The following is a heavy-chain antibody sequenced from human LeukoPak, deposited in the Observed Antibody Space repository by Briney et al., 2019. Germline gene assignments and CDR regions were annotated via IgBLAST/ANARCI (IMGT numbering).Heavy chain of an antibody. J-gene: IGHJ5*02. CDR2: IYYSGST. CDR1: GGSISSGGYY. V-gene: IGHV4-61*08. D-gene: IGHD6-13*01. CDR3: ARDRVRVAAAGTAQPWGWFDP. Sequence: SETPSLTCTVSGGSISSGGYYWSWIRQPPGKGLEWIGYIYYSGSTNYNPSLKSRVTISVDTSKNQFSLKLSSVTAADTAVYYCARDRVRVAAAGTAQPWGWFDPWGQGTLVTVSS.